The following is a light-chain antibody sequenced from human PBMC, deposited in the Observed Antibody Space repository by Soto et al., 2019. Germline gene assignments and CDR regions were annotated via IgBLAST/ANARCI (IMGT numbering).Light chain of an antibody. CDR2: AAS. V-gene: IGKV3-15*01. J-gene: IGKJ5*01. CDR1: QSVSSN. CDR3: QQYDNWPIT. Sequence: DKVMTQSPATLSVSPGERATLSCRASQSVSSNLAWYQQKPGQAPRLLIYAASTRATDIPARFSGSGSGTQVPLTLNSPQSEGFAIYYCQQYDNWPITFGQGTRLEIK.